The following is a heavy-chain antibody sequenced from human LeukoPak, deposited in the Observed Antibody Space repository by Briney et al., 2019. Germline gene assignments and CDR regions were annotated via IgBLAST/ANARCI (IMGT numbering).Heavy chain of an antibody. V-gene: IGHV3-7*01. Sequence: GGSLRLSCEASGFIFSDCWMSWIRQTPGKGLEWVANIKDDGSQTYYVDSVKGRFTISRDNSKNTLYLQMNSLRAEDTAVYYCARMNYVSSGWGAPFDYWGQGTLVTVSS. CDR1: GFIFSDCW. CDR2: IKDDGSQT. D-gene: IGHD1-7*01. CDR3: ARMNYVSSGWGAPFDY. J-gene: IGHJ4*02.